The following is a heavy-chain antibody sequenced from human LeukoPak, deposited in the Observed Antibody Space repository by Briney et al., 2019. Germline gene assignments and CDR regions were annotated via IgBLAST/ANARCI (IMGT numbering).Heavy chain of an antibody. CDR1: GYSISTGYY. CDR3: ARHSSSFHNWFDP. V-gene: IGHV4-38-2*02. Sequence: SETLSLTCIVSGYSISTGYYWGWIRQPPVKGLEWIGNIHHSGSTYYNPSLKSRVTISVDTSKNQLSLKLSSVTAADTAVYYCARHSSSFHNWFDPWGQGTLVTVPS. D-gene: IGHD6-6*01. CDR2: IHHSGST. J-gene: IGHJ5*02.